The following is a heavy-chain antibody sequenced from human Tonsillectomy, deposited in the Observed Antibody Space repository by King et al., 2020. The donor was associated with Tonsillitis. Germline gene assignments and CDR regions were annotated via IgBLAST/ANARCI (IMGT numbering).Heavy chain of an antibody. D-gene: IGHD3-22*01. CDR1: GLSFDNAW. V-gene: IGHV3-15*01. J-gene: IGHJ4*02. Sequence: VQLVESGGGLVKPGGSLRLSCAVSGLSFDNAWMSWVRQAPGKGLEWVGRIKSKTEGGATDYAAPVKGRFTISRDDSKNTLYLQMNSLNTEDTAIYYCTTYDSSGYPDYWGQGTLVTVSS. CDR2: IKSKTEGGAT. CDR3: TTYDSSGYPDY.